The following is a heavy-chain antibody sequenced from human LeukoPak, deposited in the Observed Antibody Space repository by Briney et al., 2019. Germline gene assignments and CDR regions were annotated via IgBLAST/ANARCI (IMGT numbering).Heavy chain of an antibody. CDR2: IIPILGIA. V-gene: IGHV1-69*04. Sequence: GASVKVSCKASGGTFSSYAISWVRQAPGQGLEGMGRIIPILGIANYAQKFQGRVTITADKSTSTAYMELSSLRSEDTAVYYCARLSGGDWFDPWGQGTLVTVSS. D-gene: IGHD3-16*02. J-gene: IGHJ5*02. CDR3: ARLSGGDWFDP. CDR1: GGTFSSYA.